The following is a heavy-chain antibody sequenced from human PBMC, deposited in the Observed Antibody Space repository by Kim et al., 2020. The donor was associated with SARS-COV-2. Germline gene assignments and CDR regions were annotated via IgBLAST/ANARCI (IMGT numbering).Heavy chain of an antibody. J-gene: IGHJ6*02. V-gene: IGHV6-1*01. Sequence: YAVSVKSRITINPDTSKNQFSLQLNSVTPEDTAVYYCARLIGTQDYGMDVWGRGTTVTVSS. D-gene: IGHD1-20*01. CDR3: ARLIGTQDYGMDV.